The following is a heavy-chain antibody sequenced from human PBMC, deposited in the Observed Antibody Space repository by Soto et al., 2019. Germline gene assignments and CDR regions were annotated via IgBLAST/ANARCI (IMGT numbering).Heavy chain of an antibody. Sequence: LVWTLGLSCSFSCVTVSSSYMSGFGQAPGQGLQWVSVIYSAGSTYYANSVKGRFTISRDISTNMVYLQMSSLTDEDTAVYYCASPRHLHCGPAMLLVRWVQG. D-gene: IGHD2-21*01. CDR2: IYSAGST. J-gene: IGHJ4*02. CDR3: ASPRHLHCGPAMLLVR. V-gene: IGHV3-53*01. CDR1: CVTVSSSY.